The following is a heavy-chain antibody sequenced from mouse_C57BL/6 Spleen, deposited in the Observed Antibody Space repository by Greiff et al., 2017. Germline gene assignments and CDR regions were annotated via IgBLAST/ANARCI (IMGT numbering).Heavy chain of an antibody. CDR1: GYTFTSYW. CDR3: ARRYCGSSYESWFAY. Sequence: QVPLQQPGAELVKPGASVKMSCTASGYTFTSYWITLVKHRPGQGLELIGDIYPGSGSTNYNEKFKSKATLTVDTSSSTAYMQLSSLTSEDSAVYYCARRYCGSSYESWFAYWGQGTLVTVSA. D-gene: IGHD1-1*01. V-gene: IGHV1-55*01. J-gene: IGHJ3*01. CDR2: IYPGSGST.